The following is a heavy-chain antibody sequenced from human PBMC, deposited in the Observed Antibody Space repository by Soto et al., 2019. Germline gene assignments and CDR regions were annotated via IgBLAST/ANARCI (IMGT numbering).Heavy chain of an antibody. V-gene: IGHV4-34*01. Sequence: QVQLQQWGAGLLKPSETLSLTCAVYGGSFSGYYWSWIRQPPGKGLEWIGEINHSGSTNYNPSLKSRVTISVDTSKNQFSLKLSSVTAADTAVYYCAREVTSSGRYYWGQGTLVTVSS. CDR2: INHSGST. CDR1: GGSFSGYY. J-gene: IGHJ4*02. CDR3: AREVTSSGRYY. D-gene: IGHD2-15*01.